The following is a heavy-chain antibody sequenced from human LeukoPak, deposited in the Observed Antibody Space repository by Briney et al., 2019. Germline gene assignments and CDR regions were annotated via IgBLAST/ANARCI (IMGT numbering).Heavy chain of an antibody. Sequence: GGSLRLSCAASGFTFSNSDMNWVRQAPGKGLEWVSFISASGGSAQYADSVRGRFTISRDNSKNTLYLQMNSLRAEDTAVYNCAKAGSYSDISVYPLASFDFWGQGTMVTVSS. CDR3: AKAGSYSDISVYPLASFDF. V-gene: IGHV3-23*01. CDR2: ISASGGSA. J-gene: IGHJ3*01. CDR1: GFTFSNSD. D-gene: IGHD3-22*01.